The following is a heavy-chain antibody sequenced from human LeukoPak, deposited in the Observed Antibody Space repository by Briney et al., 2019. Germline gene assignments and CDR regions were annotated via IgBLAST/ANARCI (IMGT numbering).Heavy chain of an antibody. Sequence: SETLSLTCTVSGGSIGSYYWSWIRQPPGKGLEWIGYIYYSGSTNYNPSLKSRVTISVDTSKNQFSLKLSSVTAADTAVYYCARVNDILTGYSFDYWGQGTLVTVSS. CDR3: ARVNDILTGYSFDY. J-gene: IGHJ4*02. CDR1: GGSIGSYY. CDR2: IYYSGST. D-gene: IGHD3-9*01. V-gene: IGHV4-59*01.